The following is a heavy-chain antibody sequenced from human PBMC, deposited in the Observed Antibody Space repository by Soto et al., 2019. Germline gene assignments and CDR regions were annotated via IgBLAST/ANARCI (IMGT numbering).Heavy chain of an antibody. D-gene: IGHD1-7*01. CDR2: IYRTGST. J-gene: IGHJ4*02. CDR1: GGCFTSNKW. CDR3: ASRDPGTSVDY. V-gene: IGHV4-4*02. Sequence: SETLSLTYAGSGGCFTSNKWWTWVRQPPGQGLEWIGEIYRTGSTNYNPSLKSRVTISLDKSENQFSLKVTSLTASDTAVYYCASRDPGTSVDYWGQGTLVTVSS.